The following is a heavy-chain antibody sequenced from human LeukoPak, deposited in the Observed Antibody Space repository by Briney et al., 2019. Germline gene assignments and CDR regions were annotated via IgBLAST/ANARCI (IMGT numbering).Heavy chain of an antibody. V-gene: IGHV3-66*01. CDR2: IYSGGST. CDR1: GFTFSSYW. D-gene: IGHD6-6*01. CDR3: ARGSGSSPGY. J-gene: IGHJ4*02. Sequence: GGSLRLSCAASGFTFSSYWMHWVRQAPGKGLEWVSVIYSGGSTYYADSVKGRFTISRDNAKNTLYLQMNSLRAEDPAVYYCARGSGSSPGYWGQGTLVTVSS.